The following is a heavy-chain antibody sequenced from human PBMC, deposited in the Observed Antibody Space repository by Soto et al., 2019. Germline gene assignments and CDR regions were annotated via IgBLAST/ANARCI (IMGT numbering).Heavy chain of an antibody. V-gene: IGHV3-48*02. CDR3: ARDTIVTTVVYAFDI. CDR2: ISSSSSTI. D-gene: IGHD4-17*01. Sequence: GGSLRLSCAASGFTFSSYSMNWVRQAPGKGLEWVSYISSSSSTIYYADSVKGRFTISRDNAKNSLYLQMNSLRDEDTAVYYCARDTIVTTVVYAFDIWGQGTMVTVSS. CDR1: GFTFSSYS. J-gene: IGHJ3*02.